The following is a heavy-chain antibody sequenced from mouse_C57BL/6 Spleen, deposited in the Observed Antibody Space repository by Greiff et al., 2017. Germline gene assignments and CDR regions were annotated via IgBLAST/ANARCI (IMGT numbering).Heavy chain of an antibody. Sequence: EVQLQQSGPVLVKPGASVKMSCKASGYTFTDYYMNWVKQSHGKSLEWIGVINPYNGGTSYNQKFKGKATLTVDKSSSTAYMELNSLTSEDSAVYYCAKPYDFRLDYWGQGTTLTVSS. CDR1: GYTFTDYY. D-gene: IGHD2-4*01. J-gene: IGHJ2*01. CDR3: AKPYDFRLDY. CDR2: INPYNGGT. V-gene: IGHV1-19*01.